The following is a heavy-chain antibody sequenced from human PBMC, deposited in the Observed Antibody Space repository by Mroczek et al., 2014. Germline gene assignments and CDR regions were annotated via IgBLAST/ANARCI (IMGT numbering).Heavy chain of an antibody. V-gene: IGHV5-51*03. D-gene: IGHD3-9*01. CDR1: GYSFTSYW. CDR2: IYPGDSDT. Sequence: VQLVESGAEVKKPGESLKISCKGSGYSFTSYWIGWVRQMPGKGLEWMGIIYPGDSDTRYSPSFQGQVTISADKSISTAYLQWSSLKASDTAMYYCARTLYDILTGYPYYYYGMDVWGQGTTVTVSS. J-gene: IGHJ6*02. CDR3: ARTLYDILTGYPYYYYGMDV.